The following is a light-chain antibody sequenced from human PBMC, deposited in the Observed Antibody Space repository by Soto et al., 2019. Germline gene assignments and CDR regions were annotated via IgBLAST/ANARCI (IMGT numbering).Light chain of an antibody. CDR2: AAS. V-gene: IGKV1-39*01. CDR3: QQSYSTPPS. CDR1: QSISSY. Sequence: DIQMTQSPSSLSASVGDRVTITCRASQSISSYLNWYQQKPGKAPKLLIYAASSWQSGVPSRFSGSGSGTDFTLTIGSLQPEDFATYYCQQSYSTPPSFGQGTKLEIK. J-gene: IGKJ2*01.